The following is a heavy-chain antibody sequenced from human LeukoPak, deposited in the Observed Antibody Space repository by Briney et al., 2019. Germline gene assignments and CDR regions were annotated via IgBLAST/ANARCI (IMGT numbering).Heavy chain of an antibody. D-gene: IGHD3-9*01. Sequence: PSGTLSLTCAVSGGSISSSNWWTWVRQPPGKGLEWIGEIYHSGSTNYNPSLKSRLTMSVDKSKNQFSLKLSSVTAADTAVYYCARLRYFDWAAPGDYWGQGTLVTVSS. CDR2: IYHSGST. J-gene: IGHJ4*02. CDR1: GGSISSSNW. V-gene: IGHV4-4*02. CDR3: ARLRYFDWAAPGDY.